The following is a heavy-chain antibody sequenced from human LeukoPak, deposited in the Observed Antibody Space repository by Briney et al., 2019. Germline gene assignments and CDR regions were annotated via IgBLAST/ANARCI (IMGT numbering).Heavy chain of an antibody. CDR3: ARAEYYDIWTGYYCD. Sequence: GSSEKVSCKGSVGTFSRYAISWVRQAPGEELEWVGGIITIFGTANYAQKVKGRVTITTDESTSTAYMELSSLRSEDTAVYYCARAEYYDIWTGYYCDWGQGTLVTVSS. CDR2: IITIFGTA. V-gene: IGHV1-69*05. J-gene: IGHJ4*02. CDR1: VGTFSRYA. D-gene: IGHD3-9*01.